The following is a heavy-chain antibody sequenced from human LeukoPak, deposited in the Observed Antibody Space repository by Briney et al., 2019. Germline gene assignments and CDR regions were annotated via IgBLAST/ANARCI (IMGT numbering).Heavy chain of an antibody. V-gene: IGHV1-2*02. CDR2: INSNSADT. D-gene: IGHD6-13*01. Sequence: ASVKVSCKTSGYSFIDYCIHWVRQAPGQGLEWMGWINSNSADTNYAQNFQGRVTMTRDTSISTAYMELSRLRSDDTALYYCARIGISARGTSFHHWGQGTLVTVSS. J-gene: IGHJ1*01. CDR3: ARIGISARGTSFHH. CDR1: GYSFIDYC.